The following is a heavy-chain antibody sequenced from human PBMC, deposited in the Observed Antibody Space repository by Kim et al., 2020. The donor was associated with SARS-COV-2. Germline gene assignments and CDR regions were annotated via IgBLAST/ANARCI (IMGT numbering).Heavy chain of an antibody. CDR1: GLRFSNAW. Sequence: GGSLRLSCAASGLRFSNAWMSWVRQAPGKGLEWIGCIKSKTDGGTIDYIAPVEGRFTISRDDSKNTLYLQMNSLKTEDTAVYYCTTGTRPYWGQGTLVTFSS. CDR3: TTGTRPY. V-gene: IGHV3-15*01. J-gene: IGHJ4*02. D-gene: IGHD1-26*01. CDR2: IKSKTDGGTI.